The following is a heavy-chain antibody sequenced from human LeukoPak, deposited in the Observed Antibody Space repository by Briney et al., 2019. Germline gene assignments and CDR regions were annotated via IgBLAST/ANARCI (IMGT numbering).Heavy chain of an antibody. D-gene: IGHD3-10*01. V-gene: IGHV1-2*02. J-gene: IGHJ4*02. CDR2: INPNSGGT. CDR3: ASITMVRGVPVKFDY. CDR1: GYTFTGYY. Sequence: ASVKVSCKASGYTFTGYYMHWVRQAPGQGLEWMGWINPNSGGTNYAQKFQGRVTMTRDTPISTAYMELSRLRSDDTAVYYCASITMVRGVPVKFDYWGQGTLVTVSS.